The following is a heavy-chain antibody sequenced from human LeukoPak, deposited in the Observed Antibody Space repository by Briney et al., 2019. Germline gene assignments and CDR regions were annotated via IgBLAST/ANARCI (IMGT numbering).Heavy chain of an antibody. CDR3: ARGYRDYYDSSGYYVWFDP. J-gene: IGHJ5*02. V-gene: IGHV4-31*03. Sequence: KTSETLSLTCTVSGGSISSGGYYWSWIRQHPGKGLEWIGYIYYSGSTYYNPSLKSRVTISVDTSKNQFSLKLSSVTAADTAVYYCARGYRDYYDSSGYYVWFDPWGQGTLVTVSS. CDR2: IYYSGST. CDR1: GGSISSGGYY. D-gene: IGHD3-22*01.